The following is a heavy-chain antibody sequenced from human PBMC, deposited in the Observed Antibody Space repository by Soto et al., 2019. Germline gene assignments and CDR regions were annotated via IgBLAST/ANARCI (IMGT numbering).Heavy chain of an antibody. Sequence: GGSLRLSCAASGFTFSSYAMSWVRQAPGKGLEWVSAISGSGGSTYYADSVKGRFTISRDNSKNTLYLQMNSLRAEDTAVYYCAKSDYVWGSYRYSPSFDYWGQGTLVTVS. V-gene: IGHV3-23*01. D-gene: IGHD3-16*02. CDR3: AKSDYVWGSYRYSPSFDY. J-gene: IGHJ4*02. CDR2: ISGSGGST. CDR1: GFTFSSYA.